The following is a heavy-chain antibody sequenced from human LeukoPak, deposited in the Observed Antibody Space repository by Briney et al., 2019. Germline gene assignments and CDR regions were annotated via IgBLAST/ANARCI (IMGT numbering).Heavy chain of an antibody. CDR1: GYSFSNYW. CDR2: IYPGDSDT. V-gene: IGHV5-51*01. J-gene: IGHJ4*02. D-gene: IGHD3-10*01. Sequence: GESLKISCKGSGYSFSNYWIAWVRQMPGKGPEWMGIIYPGDSDTRYSPSFQGQVTISADKSISTAYLQWSSLKASDTAMYYCARLFSLYYSDYWGQGTLVTVSS. CDR3: ARLFSLYYSDY.